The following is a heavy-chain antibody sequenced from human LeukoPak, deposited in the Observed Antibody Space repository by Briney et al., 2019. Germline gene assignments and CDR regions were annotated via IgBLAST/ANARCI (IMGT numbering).Heavy chain of an antibody. CDR2: INHSRST. CDR3: ARGLIAAAGTPWFDP. CDR1: GGSFSGYY. D-gene: IGHD6-13*01. J-gene: IGHJ5*02. V-gene: IGHV4-34*01. Sequence: PSETLSLTCAVYGGSFSGYYWSWIRQPPGKGLEWIGEINHSRSTNYNPSLKSRVTISVDTSKNQFSLKLSSVTAADTAVYYCARGLIAAAGTPWFDPWGQGTLVTVSS.